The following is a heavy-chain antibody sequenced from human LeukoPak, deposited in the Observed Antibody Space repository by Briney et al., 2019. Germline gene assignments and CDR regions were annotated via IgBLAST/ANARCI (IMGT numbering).Heavy chain of an antibody. Sequence: SVKVSCKASGGTFSSYAISWVRQAPGQGLEWMGRIIPILGIANYAQKFQGRVTITADKSTSTAYMELSSLRSEDTAVYYCARAPTADYYYGMDAWGQGTTVTVSS. CDR1: GGTFSSYA. CDR2: IIPILGIA. V-gene: IGHV1-69*04. CDR3: ARAPTADYYYGMDA. J-gene: IGHJ6*02.